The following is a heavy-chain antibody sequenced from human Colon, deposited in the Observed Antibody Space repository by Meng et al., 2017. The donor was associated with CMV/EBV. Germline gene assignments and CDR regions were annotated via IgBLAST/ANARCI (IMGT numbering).Heavy chain of an antibody. V-gene: IGHV4-34*01. D-gene: IGHD3-3*01. CDR1: GGSFSGYF. J-gene: IGHJ1*01. CDR3: ARGHLLWSGYYASGVFFQH. Sequence: SETLSLTCSVYGGSFSGYFWTWIRQPPGKGLEWIGEIDHAGSTNYNPSLKSRVTMSVDTSVNQVSLNLSSVTAADTAVYYCARGHLLWSGYYASGVFFQHWGQGTLVTVSS. CDR2: IDHAGST.